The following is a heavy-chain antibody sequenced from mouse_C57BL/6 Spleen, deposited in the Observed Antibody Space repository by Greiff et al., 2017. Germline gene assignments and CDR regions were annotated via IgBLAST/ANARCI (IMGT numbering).Heavy chain of an antibody. V-gene: IGHV1-39*01. D-gene: IGHD1-1*01. CDR1: GYSFTDYN. J-gene: IGHJ4*01. CDR3: ARWTTVVATDAMDY. Sequence: EVQGVESGPELVKPGASVKISCKASGYSFTDYNMNWVKQSNGKSLEWIGVINPNYGTTSYNQKFKGKATLTVDQSSSTAYMQLNSLTSEDSAVYYCARWTTVVATDAMDYWGQGTSVTVSS. CDR2: INPNYGTT.